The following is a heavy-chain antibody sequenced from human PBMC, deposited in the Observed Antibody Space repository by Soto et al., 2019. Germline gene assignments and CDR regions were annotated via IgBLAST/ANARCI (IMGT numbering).Heavy chain of an antibody. J-gene: IGHJ4*02. CDR2: MNPNSGNT. CDR1: GYTFTSYD. D-gene: IGHD3-22*01. V-gene: IGHV1-8*01. Sequence: QVQLVQSGAEVKKPGASVKVSCKASGYTFTSYDINWVRQATGQGLEWRGWMNPNSGNTGYAQKFQGRVTMTRKPSISTAYMELSSLRSEDTAVYYCALAFYYYDSSGYYYWGQGTLVTVSS. CDR3: ALAFYYYDSSGYYY.